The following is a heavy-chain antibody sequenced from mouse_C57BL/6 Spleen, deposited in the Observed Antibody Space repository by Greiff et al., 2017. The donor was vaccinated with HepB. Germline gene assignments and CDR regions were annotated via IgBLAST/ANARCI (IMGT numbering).Heavy chain of an antibody. V-gene: IGHV5-17*01. D-gene: IGHD2-3*01. CDR2: ISSGSSTI. J-gene: IGHJ1*03. CDR3: ATDGSCWYFEV. Sequence: EVMLVESGGGLVKPGGSLKLSCAASGFTFSDYGMHWVRQAPEKGLEWVAYISSGSSTIYYADTVKGRFTNCRDNAKNTLFLQMTSLRSGDTAMYYCATDGSCWYFEVWGTGTTVTVSS. CDR1: GFTFSDYG.